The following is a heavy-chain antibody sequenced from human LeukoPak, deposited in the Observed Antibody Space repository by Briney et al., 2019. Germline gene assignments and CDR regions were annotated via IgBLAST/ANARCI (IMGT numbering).Heavy chain of an antibody. CDR3: ARVIQLWSKRVFDY. Sequence: SETLSLTCAVYCGSFSGYYWSWIRQPPGKGLEWIGEINHSGSTNYNPSLKSRVTISVDTSKNQFSLKVSSVTAADTAVYYCARVIQLWSKRVFDYWGQGTLVTVSS. V-gene: IGHV4-34*01. CDR1: CGSFSGYY. CDR2: INHSGST. J-gene: IGHJ4*02. D-gene: IGHD5-18*01.